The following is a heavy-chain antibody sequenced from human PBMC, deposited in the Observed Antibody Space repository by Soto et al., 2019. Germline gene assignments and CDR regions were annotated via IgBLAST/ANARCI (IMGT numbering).Heavy chain of an antibody. CDR2: ISVTSTTI. V-gene: IGHV3-48*01. CDR3: ARDGAMTGVFDY. Sequence: GGSLRLSCAASGFTFNTFGMNWVRQAPGKGLEWISYISVTSTTIHYADSVKGRFAISRDNAKNSLFLQMDSLRVEDTAVYYCARDGAMTGVFDYWGPGTVVTVSS. D-gene: IGHD3-9*01. CDR1: GFTFNTFG. J-gene: IGHJ4*02.